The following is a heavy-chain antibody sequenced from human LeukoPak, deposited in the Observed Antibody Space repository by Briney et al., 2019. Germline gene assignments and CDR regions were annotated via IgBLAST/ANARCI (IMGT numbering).Heavy chain of an antibody. CDR1: GGSFSNYY. J-gene: IGHJ4*02. CDR3: ASEFSSSWYRGGFRFDY. CDR2: IYTSGST. D-gene: IGHD6-13*01. Sequence: SETLSLTCTVSGGSFSNYYWSWIRQPAGKGLEWIGRIYTSGSTNYNPSLKSRVTMSVDTSKNQFSLKLSSVTAADTAVYYCASEFSSSWYRGGFRFDYWGQGTLVTVSS. V-gene: IGHV4-4*07.